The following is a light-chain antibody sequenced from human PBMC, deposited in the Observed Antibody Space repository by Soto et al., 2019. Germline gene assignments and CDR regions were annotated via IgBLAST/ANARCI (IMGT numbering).Light chain of an antibody. J-gene: IGKJ4*01. Sequence: DIQMTQSPSTLSASVGDRVTITCRASQSISSWLAWYQQIPGKAPKLLIYDASSLESGVPSRFSGSGSGTEFTLTISSLQPDDFATYYCQQYDSYSLTFGGGTKVDIK. CDR3: QQYDSYSLT. CDR1: QSISSW. V-gene: IGKV1-5*01. CDR2: DAS.